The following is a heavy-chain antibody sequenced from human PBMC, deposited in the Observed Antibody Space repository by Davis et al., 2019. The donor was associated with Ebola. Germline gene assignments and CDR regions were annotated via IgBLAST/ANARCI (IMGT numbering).Heavy chain of an antibody. CDR2: ISAYNGDT. Sequence: ASVKVSCKASGYTFRNYGISWVRQAPGHGLEWMGWISAYNGDTDYAQKFQGRVTMTTDTSTNTAYMELRSLRSDDTAVYFCARDGPNYDVDYWGQGTLVTVSA. V-gene: IGHV1-18*01. CDR1: GYTFRNYG. D-gene: IGHD3-22*01. CDR3: ARDGPNYDVDY. J-gene: IGHJ4*02.